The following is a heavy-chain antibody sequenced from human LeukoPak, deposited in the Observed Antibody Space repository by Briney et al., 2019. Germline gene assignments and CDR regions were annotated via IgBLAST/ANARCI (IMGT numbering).Heavy chain of an antibody. CDR2: ISGSGGST. CDR3: ANSSGYYYYYMDV. D-gene: IGHD3-10*01. J-gene: IGHJ6*03. Sequence: PGGSLRLSCAASGFTFSSYAMSWVRQAPGKGLEWVSAISGSGGSTYYADSVKGRFTISRDNSKNTLYLQMNSLRAEDTAVYYCANSSGYYYYYMDVWGKGTTVTVSS. CDR1: GFTFSSYA. V-gene: IGHV3-23*01.